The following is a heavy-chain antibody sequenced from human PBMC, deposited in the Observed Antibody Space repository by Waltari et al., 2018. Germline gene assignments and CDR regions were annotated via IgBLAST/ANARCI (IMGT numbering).Heavy chain of an antibody. Sequence: EVHLLASGGGLLQPGGSLRVSCAASGFSFSSYAMSWVRQAPGKGLEWIASINGPGDTTYYADSVKGRFTISRDNSQNTLYLQVGSPRGDDTAMYYCVKCSTSWYPDYWGQGTLVTVSS. D-gene: IGHD6-13*01. J-gene: IGHJ4*02. CDR3: VKCSTSWYPDY. V-gene: IGHV3-23*01. CDR1: GFSFSSYA. CDR2: INGPGDTT.